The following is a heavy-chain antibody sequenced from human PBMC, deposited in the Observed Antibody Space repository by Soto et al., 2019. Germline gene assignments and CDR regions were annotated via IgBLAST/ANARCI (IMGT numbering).Heavy chain of an antibody. CDR3: ASRERGGEVDS. D-gene: IGHD4-17*01. Sequence: QVQLVQSGAEVKKPGSSVKVSCKASGGTLSNYAISWVRQATGQGLEWMGGIIPILGSANYAQKFQDRVTITADESTSTTYIAVSSLRSGDAAVYYCASRERGGEVDSWGQGTVVTVSS. CDR2: IIPILGSA. CDR1: GGTLSNYA. V-gene: IGHV1-69*01. J-gene: IGHJ3*02.